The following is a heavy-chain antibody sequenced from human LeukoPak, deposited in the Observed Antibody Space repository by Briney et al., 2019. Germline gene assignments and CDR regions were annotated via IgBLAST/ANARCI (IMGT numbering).Heavy chain of an antibody. Sequence: PSDTLSLTCTVSGDSISTSKSYWGWIRQPPLKGLEWIGSIYYTGNTYYNASLKSRVTISVDTSKNHFSLRLNSVTAADTAVYYCATYSGTYSAFDIWGLGTLVTVSS. V-gene: IGHV4-39*02. CDR2: IYYTGNT. J-gene: IGHJ3*02. CDR1: GDSISTSKSY. D-gene: IGHD1-26*01. CDR3: ATYSGTYSAFDI.